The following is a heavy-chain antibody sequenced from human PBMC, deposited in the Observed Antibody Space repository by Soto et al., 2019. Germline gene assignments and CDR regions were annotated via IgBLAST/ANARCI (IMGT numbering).Heavy chain of an antibody. CDR2: IYYSGST. J-gene: IGHJ6*02. V-gene: IGHV4-59*01. CDR1: GGSITSYY. CDR3: ARGSYRDLEQYYYYCLDV. D-gene: IGHD4-17*01. Sequence: PSLLLPLRGPVSGGSITSYYCSWIRQPPGKGLGWIGHIYYSGSTNYNPSLKSRVTISVDTSKNQFSLKLSSVTAPDTAGYYCARGSYRDLEQYYYYCLDVWGQGTTVTVSS.